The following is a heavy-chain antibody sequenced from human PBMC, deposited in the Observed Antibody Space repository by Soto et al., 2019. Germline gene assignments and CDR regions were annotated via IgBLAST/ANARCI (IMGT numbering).Heavy chain of an antibody. D-gene: IGHD4-17*01. CDR1: GFTFSDYA. J-gene: IGHJ6*02. CDR3: VKAYQARAYGDPKFSFAGLDV. Sequence: HPGGSLRLSCEASGFTFSDYAMGWVRQAPGKGLEWVSTISYSSGSKYYADSVRGRFAVSRDNSKNTLYLQMNSLRAADTALYYCVKAYQARAYGDPKFSFAGLDVWGQGTTVPVSS. V-gene: IGHV3-23*01. CDR2: ISYSSGSK.